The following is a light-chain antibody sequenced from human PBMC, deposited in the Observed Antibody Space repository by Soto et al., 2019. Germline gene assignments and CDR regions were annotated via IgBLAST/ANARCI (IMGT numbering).Light chain of an antibody. J-gene: IGKJ5*01. CDR3: QQYGSSLIT. CDR1: KSFSSSY. V-gene: IGKV3-20*01. Sequence: EIVLTQSPGTLSLSPGERATLSCRASKSFSSSYLAWYQQKPGQAPRLLIYGASSRATGIPDRFSGSGSGTDFTLTISRLEPEDFAVYYCQQYGSSLITFGQGTRLEIK. CDR2: GAS.